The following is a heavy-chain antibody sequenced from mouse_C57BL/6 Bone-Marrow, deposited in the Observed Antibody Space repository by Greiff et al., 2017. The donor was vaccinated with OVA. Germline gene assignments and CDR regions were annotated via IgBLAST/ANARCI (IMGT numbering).Heavy chain of an antibody. CDR2: INPSSGYT. D-gene: IGHD1-1*01. CDR3: ERILLRCLYCYAMDY. V-gene: IGHV1-4*01. Sequence: QVQLQQSGAELARPGASVKMSCKASGYTFTSYTMHWVKQRPGQGLEWIGYINPSSGYTKYNQKFKDKATLTADKSSSTAYMQLSSLTSEDSAVYYCERILLRCLYCYAMDYWGRGTSVTVSS. CDR1: GYTFTSYT. J-gene: IGHJ4*01.